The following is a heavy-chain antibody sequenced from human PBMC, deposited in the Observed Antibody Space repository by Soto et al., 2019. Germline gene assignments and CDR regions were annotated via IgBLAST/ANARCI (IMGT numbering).Heavy chain of an antibody. D-gene: IGHD1-1*01. CDR1: GGFVSSGNYY. J-gene: IGHJ3*02. CDR2: RSHSGGT. V-gene: IGHV4-34*01. CDR3: ARVERGTATTVVDAFHI. Sequence: QEQLQQWGAGLLKPSETLSLTCAVYGGFVSSGNYYWSWIRQPPGKGLEWIGERSHSGGTHFNPSLKGRVPISVETSKNQFSLKMSSVTAADSAVYYCARVERGTATTVVDAFHIWGPGTMVTVSS.